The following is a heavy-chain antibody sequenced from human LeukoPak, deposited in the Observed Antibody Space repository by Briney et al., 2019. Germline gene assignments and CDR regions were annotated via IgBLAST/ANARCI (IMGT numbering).Heavy chain of an antibody. CDR3: ARDAGYYDSSGYYPDAFDI. CDR1: GYTFSTYG. Sequence: SVKVSCKASGYTFSTYGISWVRQAPGQGLGWMGRIIPILGIANYAQKFQGRVTITADKSTSTAYMELSSLRSEDTAVYYCARDAGYYDSSGYYPDAFDIWGQGTMVTVSS. CDR2: IIPILGIA. V-gene: IGHV1-69*04. D-gene: IGHD3-22*01. J-gene: IGHJ3*02.